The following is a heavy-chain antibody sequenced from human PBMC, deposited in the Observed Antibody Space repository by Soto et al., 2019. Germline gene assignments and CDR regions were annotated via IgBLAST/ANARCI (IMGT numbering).Heavy chain of an antibody. D-gene: IGHD3-10*01. CDR1: GYTFTSYA. CDR3: GRGSGLTWFDP. V-gene: IGHV1-3*01. J-gene: IGHJ5*02. Sequence: QVQLVQSGAEVKKPGASVKVSCKASGYTFTSYAMHWVRQAPGQRLEWMGWINAGNGNTKYSQKFQGRVTITRDTSASTAYMELSSLRSEDTAVYSWGRGSGLTWFDPWGQGTLVTVSS. CDR2: INAGNGNT.